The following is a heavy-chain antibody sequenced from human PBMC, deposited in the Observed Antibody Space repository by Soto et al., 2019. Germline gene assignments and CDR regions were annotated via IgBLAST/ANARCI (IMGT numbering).Heavy chain of an antibody. CDR1: GYTFTSYY. Sequence: ASVKVSCKASGYTFTSYYMHWVRQAPGQGLEWMGIINPSGGSTSYAQKFQGRVTMTRNTSISTAYMELSSLRSEDTAVYYCARLKQDYAVAWGQGTLVTVSS. CDR2: INPSGGST. V-gene: IGHV1-46*01. CDR3: ARLKQDYAVA. D-gene: IGHD3-16*01. J-gene: IGHJ5*02.